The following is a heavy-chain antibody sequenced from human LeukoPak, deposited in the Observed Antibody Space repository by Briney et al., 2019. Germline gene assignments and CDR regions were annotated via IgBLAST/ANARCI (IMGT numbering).Heavy chain of an antibody. Sequence: GGSLRLSCAASGFTLSSYAMTWVRQAPGKGLEWVSTFRSSGSTYFADSVKGRFTISRDNSKNTLYLQMNSLRAEDTAVYYCAKAPHSELLLIDFWGQGTLVTVSS. V-gene: IGHV3-23*01. CDR2: FRSSGST. J-gene: IGHJ4*02. D-gene: IGHD1-7*01. CDR3: AKAPHSELLLIDF. CDR1: GFTLSSYA.